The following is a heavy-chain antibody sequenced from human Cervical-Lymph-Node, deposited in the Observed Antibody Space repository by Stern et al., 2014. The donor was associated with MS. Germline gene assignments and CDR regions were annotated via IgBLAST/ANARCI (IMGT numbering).Heavy chain of an antibody. J-gene: IGHJ2*01. CDR2: IYHSGAS. V-gene: IGHV4-4*02. D-gene: IGHD2/OR15-2a*01. Sequence: QVQLQESGPGLVKPSGTLSLTCAVSGGSVSSTNWWSWVRQSPGKGLEWIGNIYHSGASNSRSPLRIRVSISLDNSKNHLSLHLTSVTAADTAVYYCARERQQYCNSEGCSYWYFDLWGRGTLVTVSS. CDR1: GGSVSSTNW. CDR3: ARERQQYCNSEGCSYWYFDL.